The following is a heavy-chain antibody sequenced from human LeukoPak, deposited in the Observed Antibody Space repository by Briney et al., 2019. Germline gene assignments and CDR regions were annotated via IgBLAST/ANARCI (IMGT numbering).Heavy chain of an antibody. CDR2: ISSGGGYT. D-gene: IGHD2-15*01. J-gene: IGHJ5*02. V-gene: IGHV3-23*01. Sequence: GGSLRLSCAASGFTFSTYAMSWVRQAPGKGLEWVSGISSGGGYTYSDSVKGRFTISRDNSKNTLYLQMNSLRAEDTAVYYCARDLEDCSGGSCYSWFDPWGQGTLVTVSS. CDR3: ARDLEDCSGGSCYSWFDP. CDR1: GFTFSTYA.